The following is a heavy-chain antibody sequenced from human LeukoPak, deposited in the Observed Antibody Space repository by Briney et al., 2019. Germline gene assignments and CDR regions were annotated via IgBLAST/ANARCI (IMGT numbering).Heavy chain of an antibody. D-gene: IGHD5-12*01. V-gene: IGHV4-38-2*02. CDR3: ASLSGYDFFDY. Sequence: SETLCLTCTVSGYSIISGYYWGWIRQPPGKGLKWIGSIYHSGTTYYNPSLKSRVTISVDTSKNQFSPKLSSVTAADTAVYYCASLSGYDFFDYWGQGTLVTVSS. J-gene: IGHJ4*02. CDR2: IYHSGTT. CDR1: GYSIISGYY.